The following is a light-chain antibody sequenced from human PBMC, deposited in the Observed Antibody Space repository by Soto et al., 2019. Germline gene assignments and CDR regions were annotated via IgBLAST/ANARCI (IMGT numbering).Light chain of an antibody. J-gene: IGKJ5*01. CDR1: QDIGNY. CDR2: DAS. Sequence: DIQMTQYPSSLSASVGDRVTIACQANQDIGNYLNWYQQKPGKAPRLLIYDASNLEIGVPSRFSGSGSGTEFTLTISSLQPDDFATYYCQHYTSYPITFGQGTRLEIK. V-gene: IGKV1-33*01. CDR3: QHYTSYPIT.